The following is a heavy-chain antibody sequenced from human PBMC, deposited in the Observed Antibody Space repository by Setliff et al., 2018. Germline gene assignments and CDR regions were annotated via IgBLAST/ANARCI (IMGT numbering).Heavy chain of an antibody. V-gene: IGHV3-21*01. CDR2: LSSANNYI. CDR3: ASSRTWIPVLDY. D-gene: IGHD5-12*01. CDR1: GFTFHNAW. Sequence: PGGSLRLSCTSTGFTFHNAWVSWVRQAPGKGLEWVSSLSSANNYIVYADSVKGRFTISRDNAKSSLYLQMNSLSAEDTAIYYCASSRTWIPVLDYCGQGTLVTVS. J-gene: IGHJ4*02.